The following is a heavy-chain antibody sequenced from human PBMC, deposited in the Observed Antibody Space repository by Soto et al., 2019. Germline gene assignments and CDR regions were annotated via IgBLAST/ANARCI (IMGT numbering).Heavy chain of an antibody. V-gene: IGHV4-31*03. D-gene: IGHD4-17*01. Sequence: QVQLQESGPGLLKPSQTLSLTCTVSGGSISTGGYYWSWIRQHPGRGLEWIVYIYHSGMTFSNPSLQSRVAISIDTSKNTFSRKLSSVTAADTAVYYCATVRWALHEAFDIWGQGTMVSVSS. CDR1: GGSISTGGYY. CDR3: ATVRWALHEAFDI. CDR2: IYHSGMT. J-gene: IGHJ3*02.